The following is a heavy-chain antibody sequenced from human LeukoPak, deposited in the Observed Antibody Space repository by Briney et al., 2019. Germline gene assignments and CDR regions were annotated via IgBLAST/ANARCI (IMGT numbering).Heavy chain of an antibody. CDR2: IYYSGST. CDR3: ARRSEVGALHYFDY. D-gene: IGHD1-26*01. J-gene: IGHJ4*01. Sequence: SETLSLTCTVSGGSISSDYWSWIRQPPGKGLEWIGYIYYSGSTNYNPSLKSRVTISVDTSKNQFSLKLSSVTAADTAVYYCARRSEVGALHYFDYWGRGTLVTVSS. CDR1: GGSISSDY. V-gene: IGHV4-59*08.